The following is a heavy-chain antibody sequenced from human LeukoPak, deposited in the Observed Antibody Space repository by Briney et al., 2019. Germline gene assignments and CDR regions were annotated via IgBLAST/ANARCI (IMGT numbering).Heavy chain of an antibody. V-gene: IGHV3-66*02. CDR3: ARGYCSSTSCYKPDYYYMDV. D-gene: IGHD2-2*02. CDR1: GFTVSSNY. Sequence: PGGSLRLSCAASGFTVSSNYMSWVRQAPGKGLEWVSVIYSSGSTYYADSVKGRFTISRDNSKNTLYLQMNSLRAEDTAVYYCARGYCSSTSCYKPDYYYMDVWGKGTTVTVSS. CDR2: IYSSGST. J-gene: IGHJ6*03.